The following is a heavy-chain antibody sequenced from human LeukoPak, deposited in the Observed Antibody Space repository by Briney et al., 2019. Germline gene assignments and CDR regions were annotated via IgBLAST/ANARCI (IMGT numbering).Heavy chain of an antibody. D-gene: IGHD2-2*01. CDR3: ARDAEYCSSTSCYWGYNWFDP. J-gene: IGHJ5*02. V-gene: IGHV1-2*06. CDR1: GYTFTGYY. CDR2: ISPTSGGA. Sequence: ASVKVSCKASGYTFTGYYIHWVRQAPGQGLEWMGRISPTSGGANYAQNFQGRITMTRDTSINTAYMELSRLTSDDTAVYYCARDAEYCSSTSCYWGYNWFDPWGQGTLVTVSS.